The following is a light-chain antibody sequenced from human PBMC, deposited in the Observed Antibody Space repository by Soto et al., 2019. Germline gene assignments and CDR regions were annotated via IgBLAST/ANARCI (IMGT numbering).Light chain of an antibody. Sequence: QSVLTQPPSVSRAPGQRVTISCTGSSSSIGAGYDVHWYQQLPGTAPKLLIYGNSNRPSGVPDRFSGSKSGTSASLAITGLQAEDEADYYCQSYDSSLSGAYVFGTGTKVTVL. CDR3: QSYDSSLSGAYV. CDR1: SSSIGAGYD. V-gene: IGLV1-40*01. J-gene: IGLJ1*01. CDR2: GNS.